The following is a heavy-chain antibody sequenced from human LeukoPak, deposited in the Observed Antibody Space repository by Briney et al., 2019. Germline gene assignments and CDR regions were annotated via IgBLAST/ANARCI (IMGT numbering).Heavy chain of an antibody. Sequence: PGGSLRLSCGGSGISFSGSWMSWVRQAPGKGPEWVANIKEDGSERYYVGSVRGRFTISRDNAKNSLHLQMNSLRAEDTAVYYCASGGVYSGYDSGYWGQGTLVTVSS. J-gene: IGHJ4*02. D-gene: IGHD5-12*01. CDR1: GISFSGSW. CDR3: ASGGVYSGYDSGY. V-gene: IGHV3-7*01. CDR2: IKEDGSER.